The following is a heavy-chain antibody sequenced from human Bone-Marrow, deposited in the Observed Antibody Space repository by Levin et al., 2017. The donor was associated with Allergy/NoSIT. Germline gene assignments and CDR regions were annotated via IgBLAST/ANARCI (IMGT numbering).Heavy chain of an antibody. J-gene: IGHJ6*02. CDR2: ISGSGGVT. CDR1: GVIFSSYT. V-gene: IGHV3-23*01. D-gene: IGHD1-26*01. CDR3: AILVGATGDYDMDV. Sequence: PGGSLRLSCAASGVIFSSYTMTWVRQSPGKGLEWVSAISGSGGVTYYADSVKGRFTISRDNSKNTLYLQMNSLRAEDTAVYYCAILVGATGDYDMDVWGQGTTVTVSS.